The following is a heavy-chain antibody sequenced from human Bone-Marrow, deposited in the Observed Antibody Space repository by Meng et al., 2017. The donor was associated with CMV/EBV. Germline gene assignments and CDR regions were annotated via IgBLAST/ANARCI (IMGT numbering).Heavy chain of an antibody. CDR2: IRYDGSNK. CDR3: ARVGSSSSFASYYYYGMDV. D-gene: IGHD6-6*01. V-gene: IGHV3-30*02. CDR1: GFTFSSYG. Sequence: GESLKISCAASGFTFSSYGMHWVRQAPGKGLEWVAFIRYDGSNKYYADSVKGRFTISRDNSKNTLYLQMNSLRAEDTAVYYCARVGSSSSFASYYYYGMDVWGQGTTVTVSS. J-gene: IGHJ6*02.